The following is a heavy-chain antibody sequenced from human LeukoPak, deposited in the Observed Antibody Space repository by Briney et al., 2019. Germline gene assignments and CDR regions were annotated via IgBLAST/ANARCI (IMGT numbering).Heavy chain of an antibody. CDR3: ARDIYDDSGYFRRGLDY. CDR2: ISTTSSYI. Sequence: GGSLRLSCAASGFTFSDYSMNWLRQAPGKGLEWVSSISTTSSYIYYADSVKGRFTISRDNAKNSLYLQMNSLRADDTAVYFCARDIYDDSGYFRRGLDYWGQGILVTVSS. J-gene: IGHJ4*02. D-gene: IGHD3-22*01. V-gene: IGHV3-21*01. CDR1: GFTFSDYS.